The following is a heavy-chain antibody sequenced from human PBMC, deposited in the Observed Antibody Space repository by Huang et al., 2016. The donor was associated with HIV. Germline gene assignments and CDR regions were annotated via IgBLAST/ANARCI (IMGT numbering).Heavy chain of an antibody. Sequence: EVELVESGGGLVKPGGSLRLSCAASGFAFSSYGMNWVRRAPGKGLGWVAFIGRDSSYIYYADSGKGRVTISRDNAKSSIYLQLDSLRAEDTAVYYCAYQQWLVGGLNHWGQGTLVVVSS. CDR1: GFAFSSYG. J-gene: IGHJ5*02. V-gene: IGHV3-21*02. CDR2: IGRDSSYI. D-gene: IGHD6-19*01. CDR3: AYQQWLVGGLNH.